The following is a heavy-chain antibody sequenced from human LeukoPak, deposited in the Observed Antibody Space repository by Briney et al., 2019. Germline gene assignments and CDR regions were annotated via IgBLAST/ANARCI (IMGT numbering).Heavy chain of an antibody. Sequence: GGSLRLSCAASGFTFSSYAMSWVRQAPGKGLVWVSRINSDGSNTNYADSVKGRFTISRDNAKNTLYVQMNSLRAEDTAVYYCAARGYCSGTSCLLEYWGQGTLVTVSS. D-gene: IGHD2-2*01. CDR2: INSDGSNT. CDR3: AARGYCSGTSCLLEY. V-gene: IGHV3-74*01. J-gene: IGHJ4*02. CDR1: GFTFSSYA.